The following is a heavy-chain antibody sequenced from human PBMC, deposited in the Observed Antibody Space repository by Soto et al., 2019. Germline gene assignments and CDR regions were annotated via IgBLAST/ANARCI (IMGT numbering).Heavy chain of an antibody. D-gene: IGHD3-22*01. J-gene: IGHJ4*02. CDR1: GFTFSSYA. CDR2: ISYDGSNK. V-gene: IGHV3-30-3*01. CDR3: ARGPEYYDSSGLFDY. Sequence: GGSLRLSCAASGFTFSSYAMHWVRQAPGKGLEWVAVISYDGSNKYYADSVKGRFTISRDNSKNTLYLQMNSLRAEDTAVYYCARGPEYYDSSGLFDYWGQGTLVTVSS.